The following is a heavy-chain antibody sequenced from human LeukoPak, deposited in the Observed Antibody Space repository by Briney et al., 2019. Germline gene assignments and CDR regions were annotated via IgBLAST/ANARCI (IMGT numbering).Heavy chain of an antibody. CDR3: ARDRHPLLAAAVGY. Sequence: GRSLRLSCAASGLTFSSYAMHWVRQAPGKGLEWVAVISYDGSNKYYADSVKGRFTISRDNSKNTLYLQMNSLRAEDTAVYYCARDRHPLLAAAVGYWGQGTLVTVSS. CDR1: GLTFSSYA. D-gene: IGHD6-13*01. J-gene: IGHJ4*02. V-gene: IGHV3-30-3*01. CDR2: ISYDGSNK.